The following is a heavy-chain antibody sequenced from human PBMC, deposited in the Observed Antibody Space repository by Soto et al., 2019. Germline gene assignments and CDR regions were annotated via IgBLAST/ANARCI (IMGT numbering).Heavy chain of an antibody. CDR3: ARGRSGYY. CDR1: GGSFSGYY. J-gene: IGHJ4*02. D-gene: IGHD6-25*01. CDR2: INHSGST. V-gene: IGHV4-34*01. Sequence: SETLSLTCAVYGGSFSGYYWSWIRQPPGKGLEWIGEINHSGSTNYNPSLKSRVTISVDTSKNQFSLKLSSVTAADTAVYYCARGRSGYYWGQGTLVTV.